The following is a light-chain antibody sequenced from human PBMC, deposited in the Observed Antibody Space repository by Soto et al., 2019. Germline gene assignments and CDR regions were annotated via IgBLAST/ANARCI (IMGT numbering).Light chain of an antibody. CDR2: AAS. V-gene: IGKV1-27*01. J-gene: IGKJ3*01. CDR3: QNYHCPPFP. CDR1: QGISNY. Sequence: DIQMTQSPSSLSAFVGDSVTFTCRASQGISNYLAWYHQKPGKVPKLLVYAASTLHSQVPSRISGSGSGTEFTLTIRSLQPEDVGTYYCQNYHCPPFPFGPGTKLEIK.